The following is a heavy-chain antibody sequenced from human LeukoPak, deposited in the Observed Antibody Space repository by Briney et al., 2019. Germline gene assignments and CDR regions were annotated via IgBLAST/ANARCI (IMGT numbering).Heavy chain of an antibody. CDR1: GGSISSSRYY. CDR3: ARAPRIVGATRYFDY. J-gene: IGHJ4*02. V-gene: IGHV4-39*07. D-gene: IGHD1-26*01. Sequence: SETLSLTCTVSGGSISSSRYYWGWIRQPPGKGLEWSGSIYYSGSTYSNPSLKSRVTISVETSKNQFSLKLSSVTAADPAVYYCARAPRIVGATRYFDYWGQGTLVTVSS. CDR2: IYYSGST.